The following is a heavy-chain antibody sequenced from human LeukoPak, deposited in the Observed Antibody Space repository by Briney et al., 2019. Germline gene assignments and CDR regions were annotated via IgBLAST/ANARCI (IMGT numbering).Heavy chain of an antibody. J-gene: IGHJ4*02. D-gene: IGHD3-22*01. CDR1: GYTFTSYG. CDR3: ARDYYDSSATYASLVDY. Sequence: ASVKVSCKASGYTFTSYGISWVRQAPGQGLEWMGWISAYNGNTNYAQKFQGRVTMTRDTSTSTVYMELSSLRSEDTAVYYCARDYYDSSATYASLVDYWGQGTLVTVSS. V-gene: IGHV1-18*01. CDR2: ISAYNGNT.